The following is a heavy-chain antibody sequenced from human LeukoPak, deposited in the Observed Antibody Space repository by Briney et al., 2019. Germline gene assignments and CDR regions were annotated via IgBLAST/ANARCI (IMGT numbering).Heavy chain of an antibody. V-gene: IGHV3-30*18. Sequence: PGRSLRLSCAASGFTFSSYGMHWVRQAPGKELEWVAVISYDGSNKYYADSVKGRFTISRDNSKNTLCLQMNSLRAEDTAVYYCAKAALGYCSGGSCYGDYWGQGTLVTVSS. CDR1: GFTFSSYG. D-gene: IGHD2-15*01. CDR3: AKAALGYCSGGSCYGDY. J-gene: IGHJ4*02. CDR2: ISYDGSNK.